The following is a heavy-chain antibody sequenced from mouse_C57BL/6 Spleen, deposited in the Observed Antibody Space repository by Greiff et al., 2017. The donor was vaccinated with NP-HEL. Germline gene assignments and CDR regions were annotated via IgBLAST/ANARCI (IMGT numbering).Heavy chain of an antibody. Sequence: VQLQQSGPELVKPGASVKISCKASGYAFSSSWMNWVKQRPGKGLEWIGRIYPGDGDTNYNGKFKGNATLTADKSSSTAYMQLSSLTSEDSAVYFCARHWGTVVATNYFDYWGQGTTLTVSS. J-gene: IGHJ2*01. V-gene: IGHV1-82*01. CDR3: ARHWGTVVATNYFDY. CDR1: GYAFSSSW. D-gene: IGHD1-1*01. CDR2: IYPGDGDT.